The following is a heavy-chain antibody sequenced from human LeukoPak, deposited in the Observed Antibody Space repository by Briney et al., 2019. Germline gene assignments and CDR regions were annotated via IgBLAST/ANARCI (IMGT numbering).Heavy chain of an antibody. J-gene: IGHJ5*02. V-gene: IGHV3-23*01. CDR3: AKPDYSRGNWFDT. D-gene: IGHD2-15*01. Sequence: GGSLRLSCAASGFTFSSYAMSWVRQAPGKGLEWVSAISGSGGSTYYADSVKGRFTISRDNSKNTLYLQMNSLRAEDTAIYFCAKPDYSRGNWFDTWGQGTLVTVSS. CDR1: GFTFSSYA. CDR2: ISGSGGST.